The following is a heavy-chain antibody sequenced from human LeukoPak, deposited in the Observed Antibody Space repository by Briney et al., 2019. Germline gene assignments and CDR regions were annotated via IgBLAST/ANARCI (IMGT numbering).Heavy chain of an antibody. J-gene: IGHJ4*02. V-gene: IGHV3-33*06. CDR1: GFTFSHFG. CDR2: IWSDATNQ. CDR3: AKDAQRGFDYSNSLEY. D-gene: IGHD4-11*01. Sequence: GGPLRLSCEASGFTFSHFGMHWVRQAPGKGLEWVAVIWSDATNQYYADSVKGRFTISRDNVKRTLSLEMNSLRAEDTAVYYFAKDAQRGFDYSNSLEYWGQGSLVVVSS.